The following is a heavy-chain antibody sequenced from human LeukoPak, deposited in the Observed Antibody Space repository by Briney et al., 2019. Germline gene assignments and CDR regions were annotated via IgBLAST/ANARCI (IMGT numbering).Heavy chain of an antibody. CDR2: INTGTGNP. CDR3: ASFGAHSFDY. Sequence: ASVKVSCKASGYTFNTYGITWVRQAPGQGLEFMGWINTGTGNPTYAQGFTGRFVFSLDTSVSTAYLQISTLKPEDTAVYYCASFGAHSFDYWSQGTLVTVSS. V-gene: IGHV7-4-1*02. J-gene: IGHJ4*02. CDR1: GYTFNTYG. D-gene: IGHD3-10*01.